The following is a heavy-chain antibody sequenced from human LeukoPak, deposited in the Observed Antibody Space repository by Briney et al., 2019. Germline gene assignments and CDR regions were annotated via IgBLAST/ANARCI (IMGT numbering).Heavy chain of an antibody. J-gene: IGHJ4*02. CDR2: INPKNSGT. V-gene: IGHV1-2*04. D-gene: IGHD4-17*01. Sequence: ASVKVSCKTSGNTFSDYYIHWVRQAPGQGLEWMGWINPKNSGTKYAQKFQGWITMTTDTSTSTAYMELTSLRSNDTAVYYCARVTVTTLFDHWGPGTLVTASS. CDR3: ARVTVTTLFDH. CDR1: GNTFSDYY.